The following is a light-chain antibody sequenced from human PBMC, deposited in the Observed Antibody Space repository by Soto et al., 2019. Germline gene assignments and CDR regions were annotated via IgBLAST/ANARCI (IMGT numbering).Light chain of an antibody. CDR1: QGISSA. V-gene: IGKV1-13*02. J-gene: IGKJ4*01. CDR2: DAS. Sequence: AIQLTQSPSSLSASVGDRVTVTCRASQGISSALAWYQQEPGKAPKLLIYDASRLQSGVPSRFSGSGSGTDCTLTISSLQPEDAATYYCQQCYSVTLTFGGGTNVEIK. CDR3: QQCYSVTLT.